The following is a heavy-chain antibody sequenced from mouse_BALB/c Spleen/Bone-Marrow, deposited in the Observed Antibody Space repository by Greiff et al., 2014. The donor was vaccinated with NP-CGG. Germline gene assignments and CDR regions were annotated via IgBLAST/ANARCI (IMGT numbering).Heavy chain of an antibody. CDR3: ARDDYGV. J-gene: IGHJ1*01. V-gene: IGHV3-2*02. CDR1: GYSITSDYA. D-gene: IGHD2-4*01. CDR2: ISYSGST. Sequence: DVQLVESVPGLVKPSQSLSLTCTVTGYSITSDYAWNWIRQFPGNKLEWMGYISYSGSTSYNPSLKSRISITRDTSKNQFFLQLNSVTTEDTATYYCARDDYGVWGAGTTVTVSS.